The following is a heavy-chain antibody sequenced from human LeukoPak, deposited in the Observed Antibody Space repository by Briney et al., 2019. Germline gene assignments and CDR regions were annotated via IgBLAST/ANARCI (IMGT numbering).Heavy chain of an antibody. CDR2: IGIAGDT. Sequence: GGSLRLSCAASGFNFRNYDMHWVRQPPGKGLEWVSGIGIAGDTYYPTSVKGRFTISRENAKNSLYLQMNSLRAEDTAVYYCARGLRMYSSSWAPPTTEYGMDVWGQGTTVTVSS. CDR1: GFNFRNYD. J-gene: IGHJ6*02. CDR3: ARGLRMYSSSWAPPTTEYGMDV. V-gene: IGHV3-13*01. D-gene: IGHD6-13*01.